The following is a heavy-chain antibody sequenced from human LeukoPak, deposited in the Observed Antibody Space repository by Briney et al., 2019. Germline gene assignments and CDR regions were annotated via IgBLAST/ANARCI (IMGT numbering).Heavy chain of an antibody. Sequence: GASVKVSCKASGYTFTGYYMHWVRQAPGQGLEWMGWINPNSGGTNYAQKFQGRVTMTRDTSISTAYMELSRLRSEDTAVYYCARDPSYYGSGSYPPPVYGMDVWGKGTTVTVSS. V-gene: IGHV1-2*02. J-gene: IGHJ6*04. CDR3: ARDPSYYGSGSYPPPVYGMDV. CDR2: INPNSGGT. D-gene: IGHD3-10*01. CDR1: GYTFTGYY.